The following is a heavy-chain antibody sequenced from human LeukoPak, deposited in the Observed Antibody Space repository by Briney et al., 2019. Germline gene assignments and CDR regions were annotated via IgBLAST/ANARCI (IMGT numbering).Heavy chain of an antibody. J-gene: IGHJ4*02. D-gene: IGHD5-12*01. CDR1: GFTFGDYY. CDR3: ARIAGYSGYAIDQ. V-gene: IGHV3-11*01. CDR2: ISSGDTTK. Sequence: GGSLRLSCAASGFTFGDYYMGWMRQAPGKGLVCLSYISSGDTTKYYADAVKGRFTISRDNAKNSVYLQMNTLTDEDTAVYYCARIAGYSGYAIDQWGQGTLVTVSS.